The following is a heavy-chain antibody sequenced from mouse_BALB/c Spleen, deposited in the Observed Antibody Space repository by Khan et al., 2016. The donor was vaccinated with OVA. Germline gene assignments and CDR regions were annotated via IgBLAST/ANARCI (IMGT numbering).Heavy chain of an antibody. D-gene: IGHD2-12*01. CDR1: GYSITSDYA. CDR2: ISSTGGT. Sequence: EVKLLESGPGLVKPSQSLSLTCTVTGYSITSDYAWNWIRQFPGNKLEWMGYISSTGGTSYNPSLKSRISITRDTSKNPFFLQLKSVTAEDTATYYWGRALYYSYRYALDCWGRGTKVTVSS. V-gene: IGHV3-2*02. J-gene: IGHJ4*01. CDR3: GRALYYSYRYALDC.